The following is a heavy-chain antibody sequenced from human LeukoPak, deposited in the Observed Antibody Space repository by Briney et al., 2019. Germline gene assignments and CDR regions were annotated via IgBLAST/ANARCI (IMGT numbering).Heavy chain of an antibody. CDR3: ARVDDCSGGSCYDY. J-gene: IGHJ4*02. D-gene: IGHD2-15*01. CDR1: GGSISSYY. V-gene: IGHV4-59*01. Sequence: TTSETLSLTCTVSGGSISSYYWSWIRQPPGKGLEWIGYIYYSGSTNYNPSLKSRVTISVDTSKNQFSLKLSSVTAADTAVYYCARVDDCSGGSCYDYWGQGTLVTVSS. CDR2: IYYSGST.